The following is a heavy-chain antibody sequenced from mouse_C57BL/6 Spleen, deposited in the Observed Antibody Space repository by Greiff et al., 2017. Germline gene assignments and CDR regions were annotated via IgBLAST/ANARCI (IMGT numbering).Heavy chain of an antibody. Sequence: DVQLVESGGGLVKPGGSLKLSCAASGFTFSSYAMSWVRQTPEKRLEWVATISDGGSYTYYPDNVKGRFTITRDNAKNNLYLQMGHLKSEDTAIYDCARATTSVATGAMDYWGQGTSVTVSS. CDR1: GFTFSSYA. V-gene: IGHV5-4*01. D-gene: IGHD1-1*01. CDR2: ISDGGSYT. CDR3: ARATTSVATGAMDY. J-gene: IGHJ4*01.